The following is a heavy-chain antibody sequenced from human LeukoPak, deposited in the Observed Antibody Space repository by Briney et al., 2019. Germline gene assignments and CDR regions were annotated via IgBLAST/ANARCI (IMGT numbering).Heavy chain of an antibody. J-gene: IGHJ4*02. D-gene: IGHD3-9*01. CDR1: GFTFGSYA. CDR3: AKDTTINLRYFDWGVFDY. V-gene: IGHV3-23*01. CDR2: NSGSGGST. Sequence: PGGSLRLSCAASGFTFGSYAMSWVRQAPGKGLEWVSANSGSGGSTYYADSVKGRFTISRDNSKNTLYLQMNSLRAEDTAVYYCAKDTTINLRYFDWGVFDYWGQGTLVTVSS.